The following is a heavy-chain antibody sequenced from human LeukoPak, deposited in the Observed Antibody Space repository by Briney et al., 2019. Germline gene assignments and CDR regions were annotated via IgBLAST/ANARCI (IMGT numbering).Heavy chain of an antibody. V-gene: IGHV1-2*06. CDR3: TRESGSYHGNDY. D-gene: IGHD1-26*01. Sequence: ASVKVSCKASEYIFTGYYMHWVRQAPGQGLEWMGRINPNNGATNYAQKFQGRVTITGDTSINTAYMELSSLRSDDTAVYYCTRESGSYHGNDYWGQGTLVTASS. J-gene: IGHJ4*02. CDR2: INPNNGAT. CDR1: EYIFTGYY.